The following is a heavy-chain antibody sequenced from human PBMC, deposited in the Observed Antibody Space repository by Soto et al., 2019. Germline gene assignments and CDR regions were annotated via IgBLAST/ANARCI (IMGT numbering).Heavy chain of an antibody. Sequence: EVQLVESGGVLVKPGGSLRLSCAASGFTFSNYSMNWVRQAPGKGLEWVSSISSSGTYTYYADSVEGRFTISRDNAKNSLYLQMNRLRAEDTAVYYCARRYCSSTNCYAFDSWGQGTLVTVSS. CDR1: GFTFSNYS. D-gene: IGHD2-2*01. CDR3: ARRYCSSTNCYAFDS. J-gene: IGHJ4*02. V-gene: IGHV3-21*01. CDR2: ISSSGTYT.